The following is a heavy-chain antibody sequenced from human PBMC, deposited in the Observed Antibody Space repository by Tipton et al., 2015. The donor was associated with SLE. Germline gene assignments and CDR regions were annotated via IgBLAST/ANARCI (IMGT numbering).Heavy chain of an antibody. D-gene: IGHD3-3*01. J-gene: IGHJ6*02. V-gene: IGHV4-59*08. CDR1: GGSISSYY. CDR3: ARAYNDFWSGLYYYYGMDV. CDR2: IYYSGST. Sequence: TLSLTCTVSGGSISSYYWSWIRQPPGKGLEWIGYIYYSGSTYYNPSLKSRVTIAVDTSKNQFSLKLKSVTAADTAVYYCARAYNDFWSGLYYYYGMDVWGQGTTVSVSS.